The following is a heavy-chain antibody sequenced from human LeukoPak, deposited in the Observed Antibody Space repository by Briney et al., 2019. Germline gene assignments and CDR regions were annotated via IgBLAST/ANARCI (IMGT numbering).Heavy chain of an antibody. CDR3: ATRQQLVDYHAFDI. V-gene: IGHV1-18*01. CDR1: GYTFTSYG. CDR2: ISAYNGNT. Sequence: GASVKVSCKASGYTFTSYGISWVRQAPGQGLEWMGWISAYNGNTNYAQKLQGRVTMTEDTSTDTAYMELSSLRSEDTAVYYCATRQQLVDYHAFDIWGQGTMVTVSS. D-gene: IGHD6-13*01. J-gene: IGHJ3*02.